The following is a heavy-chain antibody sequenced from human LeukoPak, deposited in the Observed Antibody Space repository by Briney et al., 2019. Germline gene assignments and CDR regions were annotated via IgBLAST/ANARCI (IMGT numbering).Heavy chain of an antibody. V-gene: IGHV1-69*13. CDR3: ARESKRVVTALVMDY. D-gene: IGHD2-21*02. CDR1: GGTFSSYA. J-gene: IGHJ4*02. Sequence: SVKVSCKASGGTFSSYAISWVRQAPGQGLEWMGGIIPISGTANYAQKFQGRVTITADESTSTAYMELSSLRSEDTAVYYCARESKRVVTALVMDYWGQGTLVTVSS. CDR2: IIPISGTA.